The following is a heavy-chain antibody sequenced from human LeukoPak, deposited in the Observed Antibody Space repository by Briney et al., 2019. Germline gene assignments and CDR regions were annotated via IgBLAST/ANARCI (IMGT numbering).Heavy chain of an antibody. Sequence: GGSLRLSCAASGFTFSSYAMSWVRQAPGKGLEWVSAISGSGGSTYYADSVKGRFTISRDNSKNTLYLQMNSLRAEDTAVYYCAKDRAAAGIAAAGTYYRGQGTLVTVSS. CDR3: AKDRAAAGIAAAGTYY. D-gene: IGHD6-13*01. CDR2: ISGSGGST. CDR1: GFTFSSYA. V-gene: IGHV3-23*01. J-gene: IGHJ4*02.